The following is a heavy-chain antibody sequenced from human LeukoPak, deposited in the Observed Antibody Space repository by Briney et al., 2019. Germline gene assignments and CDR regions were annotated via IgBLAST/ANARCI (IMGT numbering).Heavy chain of an antibody. CDR3: ARYFSGWYSDF. CDR1: GYTFTGYY. V-gene: IGHV1-2*02. J-gene: IGHJ4*02. Sequence: ASVKVSRKASGYTFTGYYIHWVQQAPGQGLEWMGWINPDSGGTSYAQMFQGRVTMTRDRSISTAYMELTRLTSDDTAVYYCARYFSGWYSDFWGQGTLVTVSS. CDR2: INPDSGGT. D-gene: IGHD6-19*01.